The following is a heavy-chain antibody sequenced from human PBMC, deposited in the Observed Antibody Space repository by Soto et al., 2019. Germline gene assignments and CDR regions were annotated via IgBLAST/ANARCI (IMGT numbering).Heavy chain of an antibody. Sequence: PGGSLRLSCAASGFTFSSYGMHWVRQAPGKGLEWVAVISCDGSNKYYADSVKGRFTISRDNSKNTLYLQMNSLRAEDTAVYYCAKSFGMDVWGQGTTVTVSS. CDR2: ISCDGSNK. CDR3: AKSFGMDV. J-gene: IGHJ6*02. V-gene: IGHV3-30*18. CDR1: GFTFSSYG.